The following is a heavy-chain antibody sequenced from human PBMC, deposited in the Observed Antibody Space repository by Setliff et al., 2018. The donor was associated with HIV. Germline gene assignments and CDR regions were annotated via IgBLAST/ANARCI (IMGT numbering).Heavy chain of an antibody. V-gene: IGHV3-53*01. D-gene: IGHD3-22*01. Sequence: LKISCAASGFNVSTNYMSWVRQAPGKGLEWVSVVYTDDTTYYPDSVKGRFTISRDISKNTVYLRMNSLRAEDTAVYYCARDRLNYYDRSGHWRGWIDPWGQGALVTVSS. CDR3: ARDRLNYYDRSGHWRGWIDP. CDR1: GFNVSTNY. CDR2: VYTDDTT. J-gene: IGHJ5*02.